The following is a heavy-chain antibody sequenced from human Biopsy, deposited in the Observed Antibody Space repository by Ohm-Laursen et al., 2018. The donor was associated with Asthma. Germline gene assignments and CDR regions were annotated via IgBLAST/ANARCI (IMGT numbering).Heavy chain of an antibody. D-gene: IGHD3-3*01. J-gene: IGHJ4*02. CDR1: GFVFRSHA. V-gene: IGHV3-30*18. CDR3: AKRRGYSDLTDFDH. CDR2: VSYDGGVV. Sequence: SLRLSCAASGFVFRSHAMHWVRQAPGKGLEWVAVVSYDGGVVHYADSMKGRFTISRDNARSTLYLQMNRLRTDDTAVYFCAKRRGYSDLTDFDHWGQGTLVTVSS.